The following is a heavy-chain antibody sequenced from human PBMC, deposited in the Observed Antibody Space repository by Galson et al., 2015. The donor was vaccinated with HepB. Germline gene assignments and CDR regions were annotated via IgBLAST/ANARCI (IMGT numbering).Heavy chain of an antibody. CDR1: GFTFSSYG. D-gene: IGHD2/OR15-2a*01. Sequence: SLRLSCAASGFTFSSYGMHWVRQAPGKGLEWVAVIWYDGSNKYYADSVKGRFTISRDNSKNTLYLQMNSLRAEDTAVYYCARGPNIDRGLMDYWGQGTLVTVSS. CDR2: IWYDGSNK. CDR3: ARGPNIDRGLMDY. V-gene: IGHV3-33*01. J-gene: IGHJ4*02.